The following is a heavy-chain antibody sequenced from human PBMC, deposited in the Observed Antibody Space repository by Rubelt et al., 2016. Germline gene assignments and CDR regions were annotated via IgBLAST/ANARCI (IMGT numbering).Heavy chain of an antibody. V-gene: IGHV1-46*01. Sequence: LHWVRQAPGQGLEWMGIINPSGGGTTYAQKFQGRVTMTRDTSTNTVYMELSSLRSEDTAVYYCATVEGWEFDYWGQGTLVTVSS. CDR2: INPSGGGT. J-gene: IGHJ4*02. CDR3: ATVEGWEFDY. D-gene: IGHD6-19*01.